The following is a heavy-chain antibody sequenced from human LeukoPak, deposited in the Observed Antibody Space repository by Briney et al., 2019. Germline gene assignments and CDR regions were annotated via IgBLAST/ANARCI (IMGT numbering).Heavy chain of an antibody. CDR2: ISYDGSNK. CDR1: GFTFSSYA. J-gene: IGHJ4*02. CDR3: AREGYYDSRGQYRNLDY. Sequence: GGSLRLSCAASGFTFSSYAMHWVRQARGKGLGWVAVISYDGSNKYYADSVKGRFTISRDNSKNTLYQQMNSLRAEDTAVYYCAREGYYDSRGQYRNLDYWGQGTLVTVSS. V-gene: IGHV3-30*01. D-gene: IGHD3-22*01.